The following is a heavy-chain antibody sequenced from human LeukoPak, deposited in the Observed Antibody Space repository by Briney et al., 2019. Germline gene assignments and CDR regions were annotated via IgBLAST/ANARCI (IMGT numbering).Heavy chain of an antibody. Sequence: RASVKVSCKVSGYTLTELSMQWVRQAPGKGLEWMGGFDPEDGEGIYARKFQGRITMTADTSTDTVYMNLSSLRSEDTAVYYCVTGLSQKTHYDFWSRYEDPQYYFDYWGQGTLVTVSS. CDR1: GYTLTELS. D-gene: IGHD3-3*01. CDR2: FDPEDGEG. CDR3: VTGLSQKTHYDFWSRYEDPQYYFDY. J-gene: IGHJ4*02. V-gene: IGHV1-24*01.